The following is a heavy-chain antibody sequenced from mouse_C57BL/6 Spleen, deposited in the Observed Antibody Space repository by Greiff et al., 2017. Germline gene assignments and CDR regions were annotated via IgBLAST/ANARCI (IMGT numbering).Heavy chain of an antibody. J-gene: IGHJ2*01. CDR1: GYTFTSYW. CDR2: IHPNSGST. Sequence: QVQLKQPGAELVKPGASVKLSCKASGYTFTSYWMHLVKQRPGQGLEWIGMIHPNSGSTNYNEKFKSKATLTVNKSSSTAYMQLSSLTSEDSAVYYSARGGGGFDYWGQGTTLTVSS. V-gene: IGHV1-64*01. CDR3: ARGGGGFDY.